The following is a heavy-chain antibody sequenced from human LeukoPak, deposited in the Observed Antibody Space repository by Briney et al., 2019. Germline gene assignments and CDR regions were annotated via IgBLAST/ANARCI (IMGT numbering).Heavy chain of an antibody. CDR2: IYTSGST. V-gene: IGHV4-4*07. CDR1: GGSISSYY. D-gene: IGHD2-2*01. CDR3: AIDEYQLLLGNWFDP. Sequence: SETLSLTCTVSGGSISSYYWSWIRQPAGKGLEWIGRIYTSGSTNYNPSLKSRVTMSVDTSKNQFSLKLSSVTAADTAVYYCAIDEYQLLLGNWFDPWGQGTLVTVSS. J-gene: IGHJ5*02.